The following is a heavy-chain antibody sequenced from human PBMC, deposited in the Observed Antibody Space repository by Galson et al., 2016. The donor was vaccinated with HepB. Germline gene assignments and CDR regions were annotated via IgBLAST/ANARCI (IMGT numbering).Heavy chain of an antibody. D-gene: IGHD3-22*01. CDR2: IYYSGSI. CDR3: ARGTIKAVVITWDWFDP. CDR1: GGSISSSSYY. J-gene: IGHJ5*02. V-gene: IGHV4-39*01. Sequence: ETLSLTCTVSGGSISSSSYYWGWIRQPPGKGLEWIGNIYYSGSIDHNPSLKSRVTISVDTSKNQISLKLTSVTAADTAVYYCARGTIKAVVITWDWFDPWGQGTLVTVSS.